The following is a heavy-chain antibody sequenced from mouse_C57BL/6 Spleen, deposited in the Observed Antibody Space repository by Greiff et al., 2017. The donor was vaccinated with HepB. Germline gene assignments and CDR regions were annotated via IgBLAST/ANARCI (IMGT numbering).Heavy chain of an antibody. CDR1: GFTFSSYA. CDR3: ARDGYYGSAPVGYFDV. D-gene: IGHD1-1*01. J-gene: IGHJ1*03. CDR2: ISDGGSYT. V-gene: IGHV5-4*01. Sequence: EVQVVESGGGLVKPGGSLKLSCAASGFTFSSYAMSWVRQTPEKRLEWVATISDGGSYTYYPDNVKGRFTISRDNAKNNLYLQMSHLKSEDTAMYYCARDGYYGSAPVGYFDVWGTGTTVTVSS.